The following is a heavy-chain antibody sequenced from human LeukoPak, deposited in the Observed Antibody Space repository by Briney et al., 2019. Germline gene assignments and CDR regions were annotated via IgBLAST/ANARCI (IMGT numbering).Heavy chain of an antibody. CDR3: ARQTYYDFWSGNYNWFDP. CDR1: GGSISSGGYY. Sequence: SETLSLTCTVSGGSISSGGYYWSWIRQHPGKGLEWIGYIYYSGSTYYNPSLKSRVTISVDTSKNQFSLKLSSVTAADTAVYYCARQTYYDFWSGNYNWFDPWGQGTLVTVSS. V-gene: IGHV4-31*03. CDR2: IYYSGST. J-gene: IGHJ5*02. D-gene: IGHD3-3*01.